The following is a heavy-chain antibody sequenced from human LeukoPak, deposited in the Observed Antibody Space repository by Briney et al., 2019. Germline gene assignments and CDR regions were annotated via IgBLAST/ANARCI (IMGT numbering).Heavy chain of an antibody. V-gene: IGHV5-51*01. D-gene: IGHD2-8*01. CDR1: GYSSTSYW. Sequence: HGESLKISCQGSGYSSTSYWIGWVRQLHAKGLRWMGMIYLGDSVTSYKPSFKAEATISAANSISPSFLKWASRNASATPMFSFARRGCTNGVCPGYIDYWGQGTLVTVSS. CDR2: IYLGDSVT. CDR3: ARRGCTNGVCPGYIDY. J-gene: IGHJ4*02.